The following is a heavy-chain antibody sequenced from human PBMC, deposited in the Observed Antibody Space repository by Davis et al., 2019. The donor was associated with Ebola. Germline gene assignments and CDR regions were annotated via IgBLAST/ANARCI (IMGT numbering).Heavy chain of an antibody. V-gene: IGHV3-11*06. J-gene: IGHJ6*02. CDR2: ISSSSSYI. CDR1: GFTFSDYY. Sequence: GGSLRLSCAASGFTFSDYYMSWIRQAPGKGLEWVSSISSSSSYIYYADSVKGRFTISRDNAKNSLYLQMNSLRAEDTAVYYCARVPLYYYGMDVWGQGTTVTVSS. CDR3: ARVPLYYYGMDV.